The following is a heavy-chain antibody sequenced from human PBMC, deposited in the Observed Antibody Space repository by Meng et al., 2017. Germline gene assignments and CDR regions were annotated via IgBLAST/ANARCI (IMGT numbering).Heavy chain of an antibody. J-gene: IGHJ4*02. CDR1: GGTFSSYA. D-gene: IGHD2-8*01. CDR3: ASPYCTNGVCSPEY. V-gene: IGHV1-69*01. Sequence: QVQVVQSGAEGKKPGSPGKVSCKASGGTFSSYAISWVRQAPGQGLEWMGGIIPIFGTANYAQKFQGRVTITADESTSTAYMELSSLRSEDTAVYYCASPYCTNGVCSPEYWGQGTLVTVSS. CDR2: IIPIFGTA.